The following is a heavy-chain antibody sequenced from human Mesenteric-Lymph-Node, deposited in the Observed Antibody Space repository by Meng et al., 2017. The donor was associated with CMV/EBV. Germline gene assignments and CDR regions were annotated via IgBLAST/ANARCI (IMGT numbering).Heavy chain of an antibody. V-gene: IGHV3-30*02. D-gene: IGHD3-10*01. CDR2: IRYDGSKK. CDR3: AKGGNWFRDWVDP. CDR1: GFTFSSHG. J-gene: IGHJ5*02. Sequence: ASGFTFSSHGMHWVRQAPGKGLEWVAFIRYDGSKKYYADSLKGRFTISRDNSRTTVYLQVDSLRNDDTALYYCAKGGNWFRDWVDPWGQGTLVTVSS.